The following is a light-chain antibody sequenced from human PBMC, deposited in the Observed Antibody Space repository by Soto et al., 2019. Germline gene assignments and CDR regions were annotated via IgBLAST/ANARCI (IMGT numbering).Light chain of an antibody. J-gene: IGKJ1*01. CDR1: QSVSSSY. CDR2: GAS. CDR3: QQYGSWT. Sequence: EIVLTQSPCTLSLSTGERATLSCRASQSVSSSYLAWYQQKPGQAPRLLIYGASSRATGIPDRFSGSGSGTDFTLTISRLEPEDFAVYYCQQYGSWTFGQGTKVDIK. V-gene: IGKV3-20*01.